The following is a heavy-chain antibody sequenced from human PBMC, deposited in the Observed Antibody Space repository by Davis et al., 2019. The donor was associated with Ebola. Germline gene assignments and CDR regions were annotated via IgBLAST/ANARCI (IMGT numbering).Heavy chain of an antibody. Sequence: ASVKVSCKASGGTFSSYAISWVRQAPGQGLEWMGWINTNTGNPTYAQGFTGRFVFSLDTSVSTAYLQISSLKAEDTAVYYCARTDSSGWYGPHFDYWGQGTLVTVSS. V-gene: IGHV7-4-1*02. CDR3: ARTDSSGWYGPHFDY. D-gene: IGHD6-19*01. J-gene: IGHJ4*02. CDR1: GGTFSSYA. CDR2: INTNTGNP.